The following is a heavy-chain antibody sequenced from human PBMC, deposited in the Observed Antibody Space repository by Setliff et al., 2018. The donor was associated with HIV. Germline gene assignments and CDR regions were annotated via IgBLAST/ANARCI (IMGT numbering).Heavy chain of an antibody. CDR2: IGAAGYPT. CDR3: AKVFAFGVDGFDI. Sequence: SGGSLRLSCAASGFTFSNYAMGWDRQGPGKGLEWVSTIGAAGYPTHYAESVKGRFTISKDNSQNALYLQMNSLTDEDTAVYYCAKVFAFGVDGFDIWGQGTMVTVSS. J-gene: IGHJ3*02. V-gene: IGHV3-23*01. D-gene: IGHD3-10*01. CDR1: GFTFSNYA.